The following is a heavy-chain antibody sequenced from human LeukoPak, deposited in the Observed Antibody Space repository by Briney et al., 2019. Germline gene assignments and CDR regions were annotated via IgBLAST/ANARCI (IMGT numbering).Heavy chain of an antibody. J-gene: IGHJ4*02. CDR1: GFTFSDYY. D-gene: IGHD6-13*01. CDR2: ISSSGSTI. Sequence: NSGGSLRLSCAASGFTFSDYYMSWIRQAPGKGLEWVSYISSSGSTIYYADSVKGRFTISRDNAKNTLYLQMNSLRAEDTAVYYCAKLGGIAAAGASAHHDYWGQGTLVTVSS. CDR3: AKLGGIAAAGASAHHDY. V-gene: IGHV3-11*01.